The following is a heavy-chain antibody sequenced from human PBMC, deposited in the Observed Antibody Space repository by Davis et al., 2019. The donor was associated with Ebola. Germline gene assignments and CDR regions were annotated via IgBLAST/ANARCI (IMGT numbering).Heavy chain of an antibody. D-gene: IGHD1-26*01. CDR2: INPNSGGT. CDR1: AYTFTGYY. CDR3: AREGEATGRGYYYYGMDV. Sequence: ASVKVSCKASAYTFTGYYMHWVRQAPGQGLEWMGWINPNSGGTNYAQKFQGWVTMTRDTSISTAYMELSRLRSDDTAVYYCAREGEATGRGYYYYGMDVWGQGTTVTVSS. V-gene: IGHV1-2*04. J-gene: IGHJ6*02.